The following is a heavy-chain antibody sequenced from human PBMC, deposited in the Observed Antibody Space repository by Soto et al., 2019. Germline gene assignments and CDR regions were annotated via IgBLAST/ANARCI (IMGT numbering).Heavy chain of an antibody. CDR2: IYWDDDK. Sequence: SGPTLVKPTQTLTLTCTFSGFSLSTSGVGVGWIRQPPGKALEWLALIYWDDDKRYSPSLKSRLTITKDTSKNQVVLTMTNMDPVDTATYYCAHSSNVYGHYYYYYMDVWGKGTTVTVSS. J-gene: IGHJ6*03. V-gene: IGHV2-5*02. CDR1: GFSLSTSGVG. CDR3: AHSSNVYGHYYYYYMDV. D-gene: IGHD4-17*01.